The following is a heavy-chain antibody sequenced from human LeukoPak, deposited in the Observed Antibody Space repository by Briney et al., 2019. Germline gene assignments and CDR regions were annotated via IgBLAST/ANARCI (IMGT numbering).Heavy chain of an antibody. CDR3: ARGERNYARGYYYMDV. D-gene: IGHD1-7*01. CDR2: IIPIFGTA. Sequence: GASVKVSCKASGGTFSSYAISWVRQAPGQGLEWMGGIIPIFGTANYAQKFQGRVTMTRNTSISTAYMELSSLRSEDTAVYYCARGERNYARGYYYMDVRGKGTTVTISS. CDR1: GGTFSSYA. J-gene: IGHJ6*03. V-gene: IGHV1-69*05.